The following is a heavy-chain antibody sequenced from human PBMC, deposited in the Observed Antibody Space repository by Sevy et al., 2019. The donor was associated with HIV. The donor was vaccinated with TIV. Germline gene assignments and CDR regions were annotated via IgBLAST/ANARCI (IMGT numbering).Heavy chain of an antibody. CDR1: GYTFTNYH. V-gene: IGHV1-18*01. D-gene: IGHD1-26*01. Sequence: ASVKVSCKASGYTFTNYHITWVRQAPGQGLEWMGRITPNNGDTNYAQRLQGRVTMTTDTSTSTVNMELRSLRSDDTAVYYCARAPSGSQGPGQYFHHWGQGTLVTVSS. CDR3: ARAPSGSQGPGQYFHH. J-gene: IGHJ1*01. CDR2: ITPNNGDT.